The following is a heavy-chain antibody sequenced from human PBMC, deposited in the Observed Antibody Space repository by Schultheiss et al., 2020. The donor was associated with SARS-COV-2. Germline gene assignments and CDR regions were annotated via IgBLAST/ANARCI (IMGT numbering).Heavy chain of an antibody. V-gene: IGHV3-23*01. CDR2: ISGSGGST. CDR3: AKDSSGWYYFDY. Sequence: GGSLRLSCAASGFTFSSYAMSWVRQAPGKGLEWVSAISGSGGSTYYADSVKGRFTISRDNAKNTLYLQMNSLRAEDTAVYYCAKDSSGWYYFDYWGQGTLVTVSS. J-gene: IGHJ4*02. CDR1: GFTFSSYA. D-gene: IGHD6-19*01.